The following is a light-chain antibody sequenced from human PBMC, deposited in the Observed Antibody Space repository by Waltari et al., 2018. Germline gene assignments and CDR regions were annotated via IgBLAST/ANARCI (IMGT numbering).Light chain of an antibody. J-gene: IGLJ2*01. CDR3: AAWDDSLNGL. CDR2: NNN. V-gene: IGLV1-44*01. CDR1: NSNIGTYT. Sequence: QSVLTQPPSASGTPGQTVTISCSGSNSNIGTYTVNWYQQLPGTAPKLLIYNNNKRPSWVPDLFSGSTSGTSATLAISGLQSGDEADYYCAAWDDSLNGLFGGGTKLTVL.